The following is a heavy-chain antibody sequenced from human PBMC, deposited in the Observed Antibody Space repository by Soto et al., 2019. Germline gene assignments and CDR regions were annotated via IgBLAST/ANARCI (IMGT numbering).Heavy chain of an antibody. Sequence: SETLSLTCIVSGGAVSSSGGSVSSGFYYWSWIRQPPGKGLEWIGYMYNSGSTNYNPSLKSRVTISVDTSKNQFSLKLSSVAAADTAVYYCARGAIVGATTLFDYWGQGTLVTVSS. V-gene: IGHV4-61*01. CDR2: MYNSGST. D-gene: IGHD1-26*01. CDR3: ARGAIVGATTLFDY. CDR1: GGAVSSSGGSVSSGFYY. J-gene: IGHJ4*02.